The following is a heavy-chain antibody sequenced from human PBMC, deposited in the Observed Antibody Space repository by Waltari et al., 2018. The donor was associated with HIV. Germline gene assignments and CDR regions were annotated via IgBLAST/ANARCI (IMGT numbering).Heavy chain of an antibody. J-gene: IGHJ4*02. D-gene: IGHD3-3*01. Sequence: QVQLVQSGAEVKKPGASVKVSCKASGYTFTSYAMHWVRQAPGQRLEWMGWINAGNGNTKYSQKFQGRVTITRDTSASTAYMELSSLRSEDTAVYYCARGFGVVIIPVIDYWGQGTLVTVSS. CDR2: INAGNGNT. CDR1: GYTFTSYA. V-gene: IGHV1-3*01. CDR3: ARGFGVVIIPVIDY.